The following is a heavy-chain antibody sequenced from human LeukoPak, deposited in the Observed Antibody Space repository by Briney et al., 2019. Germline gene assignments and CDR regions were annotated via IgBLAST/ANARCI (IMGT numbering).Heavy chain of an antibody. Sequence: SETLSLTCAVYGGSFSGYYWSWVRQPPGKGLEWIGYIYYSGSTNYNPPLKSRVTISVDTSKNQFSLKLSSVTAADTAVYYCARARSSSWSPVYYFDYWGQGTLVTVSS. CDR3: ARARSSSWSPVYYFDY. J-gene: IGHJ4*02. CDR1: GGSFSGYY. D-gene: IGHD6-13*01. V-gene: IGHV4-59*01. CDR2: IYYSGST.